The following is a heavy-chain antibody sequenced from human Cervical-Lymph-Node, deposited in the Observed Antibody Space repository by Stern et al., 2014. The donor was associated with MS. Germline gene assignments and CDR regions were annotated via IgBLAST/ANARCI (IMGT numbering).Heavy chain of an antibody. V-gene: IGHV1-18*01. CDR2: ISGHNGVT. CDR3: ARDRANYGVFDY. CDR1: GYTFTDYG. Sequence: QEQLVQSGGGVKKPGASVKVSCKTSGYTFTDYGVTWVSLAPGQGLEWMGWISGHNGVTNDARKFQDRVPITTDTSTNTAYLELRSLRADDTAIYYCARDRANYGVFDYWGQGSRVTVSA. D-gene: IGHD4-17*01. J-gene: IGHJ4*02.